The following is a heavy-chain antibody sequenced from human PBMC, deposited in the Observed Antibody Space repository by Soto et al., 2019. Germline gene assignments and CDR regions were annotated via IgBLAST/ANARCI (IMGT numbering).Heavy chain of an antibody. CDR2: ISSSSSYI. V-gene: IGHV3-21*04. CDR1: GFTFSSYS. Sequence: PGGSLRLSCAASGFTFSSYSMNWVRQAPGKGLERVSSISSSSSYIYYADSVKGRFTISRDNAKNSLYLQMNSLRAEDTAVYYCARHLGYCSSTSCYIVDHWGQGTLVTVSS. J-gene: IGHJ4*02. CDR3: ARHLGYCSSTSCYIVDH. D-gene: IGHD2-2*02.